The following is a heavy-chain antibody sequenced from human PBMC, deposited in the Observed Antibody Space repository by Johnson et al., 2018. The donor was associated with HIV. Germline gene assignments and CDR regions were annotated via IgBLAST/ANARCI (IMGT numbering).Heavy chain of an antibody. CDR3: ARESPPWGGDYVGYGLDV. CDR1: GFSFKDYY. D-gene: IGHD5-18*01. V-gene: IGHV3-11*04. CDR2: ISSSGTIK. Sequence: QVHLVESGGGLVKPGGSLRLSCATSGFSFKDYYMNWVRQTPGKGLEWVSHISSSGTIKYYADSVKGRFTVSRDNAKKSLYLEMTSLRVDDTAVYYCARESPPWGGDYVGYGLDVWGRGTKVAVSS. J-gene: IGHJ3*01.